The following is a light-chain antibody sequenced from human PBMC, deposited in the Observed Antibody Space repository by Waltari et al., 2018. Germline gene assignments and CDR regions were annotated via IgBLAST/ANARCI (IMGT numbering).Light chain of an antibody. CDR1: QGISSW. V-gene: IGKV1-12*01. Sequence: ITCRASQGISSWLAWYQQKPGKAPKLLIYAAFCLQSGTAYRFVDSDSGSDVCSSVRSLQPEDFATYYCQQYNSTPSTFGQGTRVEIK. CDR3: QQYNSTPST. CDR2: AAF. J-gene: IGKJ1*01.